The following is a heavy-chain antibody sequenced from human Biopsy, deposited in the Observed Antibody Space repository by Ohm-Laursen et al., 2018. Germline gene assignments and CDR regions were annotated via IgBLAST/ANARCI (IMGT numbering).Heavy chain of an antibody. Sequence: SLRLSCTASGFAFSYYGLHWVRQAPGKGLQWVAVMCSDGINKNYADSVKGRFTVSRDNSNNVLYLQMSSLRSEDTAVYYCARMGRNLEWIHYYYYGMDVWGQGTTVTVS. J-gene: IGHJ6*02. V-gene: IGHV3-33*01. CDR3: ARMGRNLEWIHYYYYGMDV. D-gene: IGHD3-3*01. CDR1: GFAFSYYG. CDR2: MCSDGINK.